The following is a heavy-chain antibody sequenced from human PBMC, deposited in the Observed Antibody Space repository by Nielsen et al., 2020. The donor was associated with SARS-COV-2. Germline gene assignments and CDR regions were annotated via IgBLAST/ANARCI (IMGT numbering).Heavy chain of an antibody. CDR3: ARDEHLVPLSRYLQY. CDR2: ISDDGTIS. V-gene: IGHV3-30-3*01. D-gene: IGHD6-6*01. J-gene: IGHJ1*01. CDR1: GFTFSNYG. Sequence: GGSLRLSCSASGFTFSNYGMHWVRQAPGKGLEWVAGISDDGTISYYADSVRGRFTVSRDNSENTLFLQMSALRTEDTAVYYCARDEHLVPLSRYLQYWGRGTLVTVAS.